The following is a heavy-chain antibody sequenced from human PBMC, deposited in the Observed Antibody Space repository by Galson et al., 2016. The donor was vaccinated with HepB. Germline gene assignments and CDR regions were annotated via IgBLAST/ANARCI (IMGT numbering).Heavy chain of an antibody. V-gene: IGHV4-59*01. CDR3: ARKYSRFWFDS. CDR2: IHYTGTT. CDR1: GGSISGYY. J-gene: IGHJ5*01. Sequence: EPLSLTCTVSGGSISGYYWSWLRQPPGKGPEWIGYIHYTGTTNYNPSLESRVTISVDTSENRFSLTVRSVTAADTAVYYCARKYSRFWFDSWGQGTLVAVSS. D-gene: IGHD4-11*01.